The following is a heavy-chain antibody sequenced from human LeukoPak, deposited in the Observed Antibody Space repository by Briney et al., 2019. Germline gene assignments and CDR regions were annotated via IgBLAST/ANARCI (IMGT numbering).Heavy chain of an antibody. Sequence: GGSLRLSCAASGFTVSSNYMSWVRQAPGKGLEWVSVIYSGGSTYYADSVKGRFTISRDNAKNSLYLQMNSLRAEDTALYYCAKGGLITMVRGVMDFDYWGQGTLVTVSS. V-gene: IGHV3-53*05. CDR3: AKGGLITMVRGVMDFDY. CDR1: GFTVSSNY. CDR2: IYSGGST. D-gene: IGHD3-10*01. J-gene: IGHJ4*02.